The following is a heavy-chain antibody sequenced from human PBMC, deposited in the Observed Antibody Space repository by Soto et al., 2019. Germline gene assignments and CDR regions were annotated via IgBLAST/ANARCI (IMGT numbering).Heavy chain of an antibody. V-gene: IGHV3-74*01. Sequence: EVQLVESGGGLVQPGGSLRVSCAASGFTLRSHRIHWVRQVPGKGLEWVSRIDTDGGGTSYADAGKGRFTISTDNAKNPVNLQMNVLRGDDTAVYYCATVFDLWGQGTLVTVSS. J-gene: IGHJ5*02. CDR1: GFTLRSHR. CDR2: IDTDGGGT. CDR3: ATVFDL.